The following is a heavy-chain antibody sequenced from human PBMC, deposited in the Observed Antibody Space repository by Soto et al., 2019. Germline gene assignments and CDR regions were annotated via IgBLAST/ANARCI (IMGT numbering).Heavy chain of an antibody. Sequence: SETLSLTCTVSGGSISSGDYYWSWIRQPPGKGLEWIGYISNSGTAYYNPSLKSRVTISVDTSKNQFSLKLSSVTVADTAVYSCARDAWSVVRGLLISGRLDVWGQGTTAPVSS. CDR2: ISNSGTA. D-gene: IGHD3-10*01. J-gene: IGHJ6*02. V-gene: IGHV4-30-4*01. CDR1: GGSISSGDYY. CDR3: ARDAWSVVRGLLISGRLDV.